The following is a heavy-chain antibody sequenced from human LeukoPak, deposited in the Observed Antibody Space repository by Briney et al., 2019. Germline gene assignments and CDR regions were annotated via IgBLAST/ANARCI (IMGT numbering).Heavy chain of an antibody. Sequence: ASVKVSCKASGYTFTSYYMHWVRQAPGQGLEWMGIINPSGGSTSYAQKFQGRVTMTRDMSTSTVYMELSSLRSEDTAVYYCARLMGDITMIAKVKKGGNYFDYWGQGTLVTVSS. J-gene: IGHJ4*02. CDR1: GYTFTSYY. CDR3: ARLMGDITMIAKVKKGGNYFDY. D-gene: IGHD3-22*01. CDR2: INPSGGST. V-gene: IGHV1-46*01.